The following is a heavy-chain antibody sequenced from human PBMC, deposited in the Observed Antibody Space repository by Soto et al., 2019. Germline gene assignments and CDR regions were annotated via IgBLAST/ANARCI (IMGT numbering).Heavy chain of an antibody. CDR1: GFGFSAYD. D-gene: IGHD2-8*01. Sequence: EVQLVESGGDLVQPGGSLRLSCAASGFGFSAYDMTWVRQAPGKGLEWISYISSSGSTIHYADSVKGRFIISRDNAKNSLYLQMNSLRVEDTALYYCATYTNVALYYYMDVWGKGTTVTVSS. CDR2: ISSSGSTI. CDR3: ATYTNVALYYYMDV. V-gene: IGHV3-48*01. J-gene: IGHJ6*03.